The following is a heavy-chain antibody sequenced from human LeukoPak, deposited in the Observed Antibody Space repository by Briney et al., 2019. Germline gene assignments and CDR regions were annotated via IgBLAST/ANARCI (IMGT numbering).Heavy chain of an antibody. Sequence: GGSLRLSCAASGFSFSSYWMTWVRQAPGKGLEWVANIRHDGTEKYYVDSMKGRFTISRDNAKNSLYLQMNSLRAEDTAVYYCARVFPRGYSGYLTDYWGQGTLVTVSS. CDR2: IRHDGTEK. CDR1: GFSFSSYW. D-gene: IGHD5-12*01. CDR3: ARVFPRGYSGYLTDY. J-gene: IGHJ4*02. V-gene: IGHV3-7*01.